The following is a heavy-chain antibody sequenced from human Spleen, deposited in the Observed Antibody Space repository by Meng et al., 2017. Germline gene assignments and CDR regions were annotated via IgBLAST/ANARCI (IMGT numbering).Heavy chain of an antibody. CDR1: GGSISSYY. CDR2: MYYTGTT. CDR3: ARDSGLDTVTTCPEY. J-gene: IGHJ4*02. Sequence: SETLSLTCTVSGGSISSYYWSWIRQPPGKGLEWIGYMYYTGTTNYNPSLKSRVTMSVDMSKNQLSLKMTSMTAADTDVYYCARDSGLDTVTTCPEYWGPGTLVTVSS. V-gene: IGHV4-59*01. D-gene: IGHD4-17*01.